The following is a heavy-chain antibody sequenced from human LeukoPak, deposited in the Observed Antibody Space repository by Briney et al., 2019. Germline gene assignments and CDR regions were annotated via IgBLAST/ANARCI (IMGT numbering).Heavy chain of an antibody. CDR3: ARGLRVTRGYSYGYFYYFDY. D-gene: IGHD5-18*01. J-gene: IGHJ4*02. Sequence: ASVKVSCKASGYTFTSYGISWVRQAPGQGLEWMGWISAYNGNTNYAQKLQGRVTMTTDTSTSTAYMELRSLRSDDTAVYYCARGLRVTRGYSYGYFYYFDYWGQGTLVTVSS. CDR2: ISAYNGNT. CDR1: GYTFTSYG. V-gene: IGHV1-18*01.